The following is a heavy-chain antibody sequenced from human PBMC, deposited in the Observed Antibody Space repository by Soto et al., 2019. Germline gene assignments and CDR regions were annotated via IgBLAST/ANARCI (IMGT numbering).Heavy chain of an antibody. Sequence: SVNVSCKASGGTFSNHAISWVRQAPGQGLEWVGGIIPMFPTADYAQRFQGRVTITADDSTTTVYMELSGLRSEDTAMYYCARDDATYCGGDCYRYFYYGMDVWGQGTTVTVSS. CDR2: IIPMFPTA. J-gene: IGHJ6*02. D-gene: IGHD2-21*02. CDR1: GGTFSNHA. V-gene: IGHV1-69*13. CDR3: ARDDATYCGGDCYRYFYYGMDV.